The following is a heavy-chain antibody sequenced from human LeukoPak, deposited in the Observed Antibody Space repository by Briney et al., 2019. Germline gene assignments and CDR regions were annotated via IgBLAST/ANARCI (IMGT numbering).Heavy chain of an antibody. D-gene: IGHD4-17*01. V-gene: IGHV3-7*01. CDR2: IKQDGSEK. J-gene: IGHJ3*02. Sequence: GGSLRLSCAASGFTSSSYWMSWVRQAPGKGLEWVANIKQDGSEKYYVDSVKGRFTISRDNAKNSLYLQMNSLRAEDTAVYYCARAGPYGDYYDAFDIWGQGTMVTVSS. CDR1: GFTSSSYW. CDR3: ARAGPYGDYYDAFDI.